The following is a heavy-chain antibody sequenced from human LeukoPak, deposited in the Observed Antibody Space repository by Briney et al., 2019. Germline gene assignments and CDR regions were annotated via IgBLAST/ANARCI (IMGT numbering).Heavy chain of an antibody. V-gene: IGHV3-48*03. CDR2: ISSSGSTI. D-gene: IGHD4-23*01. CDR3: ARVYGGNSDY. J-gene: IGHJ4*02. CDR1: GFTFSSYE. Sequence: GGSLRLSCAASGFTFSSYEMNRVRQAPGKGLEWVSYISSSGSTIYYADSVKGRFTISRDNAKNSLYLQMNSLRAEDTAVYYCARVYGGNSDYWGQGTLVTVSS.